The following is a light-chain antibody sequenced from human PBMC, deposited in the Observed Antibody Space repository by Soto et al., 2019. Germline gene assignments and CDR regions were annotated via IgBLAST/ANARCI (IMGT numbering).Light chain of an antibody. J-gene: IGKJ5*01. CDR2: GVS. V-gene: IGKV3D-15*01. CDR1: QTVRNN. Sequence: EFVLTQSPGTLSLSPGERATLSCRASQTVRNNYLAWYVQKPGQAPRRLMYGVSTWGTGVTARFSGSGSGTEFTLTISSLQSEDFAIYYCQQYKSWPITFGQGTRLEIK. CDR3: QQYKSWPIT.